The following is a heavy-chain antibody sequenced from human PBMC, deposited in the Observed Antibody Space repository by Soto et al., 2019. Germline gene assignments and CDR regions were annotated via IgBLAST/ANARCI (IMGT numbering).Heavy chain of an antibody. J-gene: IGHJ6*02. D-gene: IGHD2-2*01. CDR3: ARSQGSSTSLEIYYYYYYGMDV. CDR1: GGTFSSYA. Sequence: QVQLVQSGADEKKPGSSVKVSCKASGGTFSSYAISWVRQAPGQGLEWMGGIIPISGTANYAQKFQVRVTITADESTSTAYMELSSLRSEDTAVYYCARSQGSSTSLEIYYYYYYGMDVWGQGTTVTVSS. CDR2: IIPISGTA. V-gene: IGHV1-69*01.